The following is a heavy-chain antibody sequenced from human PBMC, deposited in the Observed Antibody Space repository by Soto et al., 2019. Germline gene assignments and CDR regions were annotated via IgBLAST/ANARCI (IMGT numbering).Heavy chain of an antibody. V-gene: IGHV1-46*03. CDR1: GYTFTSYY. CDR2: ISPSGGST. D-gene: IGHD3-22*01. CDR3: ARGDYYDSSGYYAPSSYYYYGMDV. Sequence: ASVKVSCKASGYTFTSYYMHWVRQVPGQGLEWMGIISPSGGSTTSAQKFQGRVTMTRDTSTSTVYMDLSSLTSEDTAVYYCARGDYYDSSGYYAPSSYYYYGMDVWGQGTTVTVS. J-gene: IGHJ6*02.